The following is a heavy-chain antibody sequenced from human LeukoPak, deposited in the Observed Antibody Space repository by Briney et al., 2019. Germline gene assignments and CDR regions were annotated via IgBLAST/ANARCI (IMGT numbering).Heavy chain of an antibody. D-gene: IGHD3-10*01. CDR1: GGSFSGYY. CDR3: ARSFYGSGVFDY. V-gene: IGHV4-59*10. Sequence: PSETLSLTCAVYGGSFSGYYWSWIRQPAGKGLEWIGRIYTSGSTNYNPSLKSRVTMSVDTSKNQFSLKLSSVTAADTAVYYCARSFYGSGVFDYWGQGTLVTVSS. CDR2: IYTSGST. J-gene: IGHJ4*02.